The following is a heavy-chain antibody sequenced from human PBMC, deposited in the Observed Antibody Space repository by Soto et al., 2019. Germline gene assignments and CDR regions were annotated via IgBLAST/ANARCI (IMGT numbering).Heavy chain of an antibody. Sequence: GGSLRLSCAASGFTFDNYAMSWVRQAPGKGLEWVSTISGSGTRAYYADSVKGRFTISRDNSKSTLYLQMDSLRAEDTAIYYCARADGRNAYIYAVDVWGPGTTVTVSS. CDR2: ISGSGTRA. V-gene: IGHV3-23*01. CDR1: GFTFDNYA. J-gene: IGHJ6*02. D-gene: IGHD3-16*01. CDR3: ARADGRNAYIYAVDV.